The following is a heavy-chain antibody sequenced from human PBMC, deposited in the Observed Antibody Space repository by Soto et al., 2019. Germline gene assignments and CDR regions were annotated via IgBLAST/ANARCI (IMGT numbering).Heavy chain of an antibody. CDR1: GFTFSSYS. J-gene: IGHJ3*02. D-gene: IGHD3-22*01. CDR3: ARAFSRTYYYDSSGYFWNAFDI. Sequence: GSLRLSCAASGFTFSSYSMNWVRQAPGKGPEWVSSISSSSSYIYYADSVKGRFTISRDNAKNSLYLQMNSLRAEDTAVYYCARAFSRTYYYDSSGYFWNAFDIWGQGTMVTVSS. CDR2: ISSSSSYI. V-gene: IGHV3-21*01.